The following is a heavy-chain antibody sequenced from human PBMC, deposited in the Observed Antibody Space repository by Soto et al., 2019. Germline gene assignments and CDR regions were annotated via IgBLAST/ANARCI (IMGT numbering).Heavy chain of an antibody. CDR1: GGTFSSYA. CDR2: TIPIFGTA. CDR3: ASSVPMVRGVINWFDP. V-gene: IGHV1-69*06. Sequence: QVQLVQSGAEVKKPGSSVKVSCKASGGTFSSYAISWVRQAPGQGLEWMGGTIPIFGTANYAQKFQGRVTITADKSTSTAYMELSSLRSEDTAVYYCASSVPMVRGVINWFDPWGQGTLVTVSS. J-gene: IGHJ5*02. D-gene: IGHD3-10*01.